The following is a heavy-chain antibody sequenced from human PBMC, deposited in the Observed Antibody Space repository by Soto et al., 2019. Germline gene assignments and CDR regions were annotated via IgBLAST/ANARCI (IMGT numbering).Heavy chain of an antibody. CDR3: AKHLFGNCSGSCYSGGSDY. D-gene: IGHD2-15*01. V-gene: IGHV3-23*01. CDR1: GFTFNKYA. J-gene: IGHJ4*02. Sequence: EVHLLESGGGLVQPGGSLRLSCEASGFTFNKYAMSWVRQAPGKGLEWVSALSNTGATTYYANPVKGRFTISRDNSKSTLYLRTDSLRADDTAMYFCAKHLFGNCSGSCYSGGSDYWGPGTLVTVSS. CDR2: LSNTGATT.